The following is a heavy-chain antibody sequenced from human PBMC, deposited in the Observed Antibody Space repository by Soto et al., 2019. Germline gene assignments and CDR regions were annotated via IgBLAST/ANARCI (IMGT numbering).Heavy chain of an antibody. J-gene: IGHJ5*02. CDR3: GKDLAASGWFDP. D-gene: IGHD2-15*01. CDR1: GFMFSGYA. CDR2: VRNSGTST. Sequence: EVQLLESGGGLAQPGESLTLSCAASGFMFSGYAMSWVRQAPGKGLEWVSAVRNSGTSTSYADSVKGRFSISRDNSKNSLYLQMSSLGAEDPALYYCGKDLAASGWFDPWGQGNLVIVYS. V-gene: IGHV3-23*01.